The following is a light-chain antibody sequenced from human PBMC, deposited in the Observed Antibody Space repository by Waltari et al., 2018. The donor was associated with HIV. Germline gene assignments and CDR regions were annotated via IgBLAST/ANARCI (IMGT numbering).Light chain of an antibody. CDR2: GTS. CDR3: QSYDSNLSGLV. J-gene: IGLJ2*01. V-gene: IGLV1-40*01. CDR1: RSNIGASYD. Sequence: HSVLTQPPSVSGAPGQKVTISCTGSRSNIGASYDVHWYQQVPGTAPRLLIHGTSLRPSWVPDRFSASRSGTSASLAITGLQADDETDYYGQSYDSNLSGLVFGGGTKLTVL.